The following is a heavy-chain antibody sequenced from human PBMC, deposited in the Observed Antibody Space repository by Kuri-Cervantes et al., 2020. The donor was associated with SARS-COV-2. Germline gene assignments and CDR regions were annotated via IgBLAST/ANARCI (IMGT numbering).Heavy chain of an antibody. D-gene: IGHD5-24*01. CDR3: ARDARGDARYYFDY. Sequence: ASVKVSCKASAYTFTGYYMHWVRQTPGQGLEWMGWINPNSGGTNYAQKFQGRVTITTDESTSTAYMELNSLRSEDTAVYYWARDARGDARYYFDYWGQGTLVTVSS. V-gene: IGHV1-2*02. CDR2: INPNSGGT. CDR1: AYTFTGYY. J-gene: IGHJ4*02.